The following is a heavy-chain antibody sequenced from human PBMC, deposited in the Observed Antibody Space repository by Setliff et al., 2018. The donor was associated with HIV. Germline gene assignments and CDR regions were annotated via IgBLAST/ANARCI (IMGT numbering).Heavy chain of an antibody. CDR1: YF. Sequence: YFWGWFQQAPGKGLEWMGRRYPRGDGTIYAERFRGRLTLSADMSTNTAYMELDNLKSEDTAMYFCAAGPFNWGQYFWGHGTLVTVSS. CDR2: RYPRGDGT. D-gene: IGHD3-16*01. V-gene: IGHV1-69-2*01. CDR3: AAGPFNWGQYF. J-gene: IGHJ4*01.